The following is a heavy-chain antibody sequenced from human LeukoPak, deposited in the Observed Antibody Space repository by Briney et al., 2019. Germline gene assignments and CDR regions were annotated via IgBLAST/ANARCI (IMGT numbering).Heavy chain of an antibody. J-gene: IGHJ4*02. CDR1: GFTFSNAW. D-gene: IGHD2-15*01. Sequence: NPGGSLRLSCAASGFTFSNAWMSWVRQAPGKGLEWVGRIKSKTDGGTTDYAAPVKGRFTISRDDSKNTQYLQMNSLKTEDTAVYYCTTVSVVVITATRGGYWGQGTLVTVSS. CDR3: TTVSVVVITATRGGY. CDR2: IKSKTDGGTT. V-gene: IGHV3-15*01.